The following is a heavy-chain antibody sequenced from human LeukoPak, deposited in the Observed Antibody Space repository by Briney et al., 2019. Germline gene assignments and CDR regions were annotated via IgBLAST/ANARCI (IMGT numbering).Heavy chain of an antibody. CDR1: GGSISSYY. CDR2: RYYSGST. D-gene: IGHD3-16*01. CDR3: ARVGGDFETV. J-gene: IGHJ1*01. Sequence: SETLSLTCSVSGGSISSYYWTWIRQPPGKGLEWIGYRYYSGSTTYNPSLKSRVTISVDTSKSQFSLKLISVTAADTAIYYCARVGGDFETVWGQGTLVTVSS. V-gene: IGHV4-59*01.